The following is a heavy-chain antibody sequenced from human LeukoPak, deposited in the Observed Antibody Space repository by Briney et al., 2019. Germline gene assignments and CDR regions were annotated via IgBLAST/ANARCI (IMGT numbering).Heavy chain of an antibody. V-gene: IGHV3-48*02. CDR3: ARDYGDLPARVPYFDY. J-gene: IGHJ4*02. CDR2: ISSSSSMI. D-gene: IGHD4-17*01. CDR1: GFTLSSYS. Sequence: GGSLRLSCAASGFTLSSYSMNWVRQAPGKGLEWVSYISSSSSMIHYADSVKGRFTISRDNAKNSLYLQMKSLRDEDTAIYYCARDYGDLPARVPYFDYWGQGTLVTVSS.